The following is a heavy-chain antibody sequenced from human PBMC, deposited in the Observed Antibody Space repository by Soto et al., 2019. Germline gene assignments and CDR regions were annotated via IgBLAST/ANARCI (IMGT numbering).Heavy chain of an antibody. V-gene: IGHV4-4*02. D-gene: IGHD3-22*01. J-gene: IGHJ4*02. Sequence: PSETLSLTCLVSGQYIKSNFWWAWVRQSPGKDLEWIGEIYHSGSAIYTPSLKNWVTLSLDKSKNEFSLNVDSVTAADTAMYYCARANYFESSGPFDYWGPGTLVTVSS. CDR3: ARANYFESSGPFDY. CDR1: GQYIKSNFW. CDR2: IYHSGSA.